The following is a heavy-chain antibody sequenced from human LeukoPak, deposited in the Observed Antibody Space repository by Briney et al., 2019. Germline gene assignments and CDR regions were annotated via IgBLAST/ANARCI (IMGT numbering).Heavy chain of an antibody. Sequence: ASVKVSCKASGGTFSSYAIDWVRQAPGQGLEWMGGIIPIFGTTNYAQKFQGRVAITAVESMRTAYMELSSLRSEDTGVYYCARLDEYSSSSRYYGMDVWGQGTTVTVSS. CDR2: IIPIFGTT. D-gene: IGHD6-6*01. CDR1: GGTFSSYA. J-gene: IGHJ6*02. V-gene: IGHV1-69*13. CDR3: ARLDEYSSSSRYYGMDV.